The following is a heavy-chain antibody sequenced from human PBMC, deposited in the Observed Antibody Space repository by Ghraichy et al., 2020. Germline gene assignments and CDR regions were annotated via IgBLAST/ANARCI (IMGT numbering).Heavy chain of an antibody. V-gene: IGHV4-39*01. J-gene: IGHJ4*02. CDR3: ARHDSSGYDYFDY. CDR2: IYYSGST. D-gene: IGHD3-22*01. Sequence: SETLSLTCTVSGGSISSSSYYWGWIRQPPGKGLEWIGSIYYSGSTYYNPSLKSRVTISVDTSKNQFSLKLSSVTAADTAVYYCARHDSSGYDYFDYWGQGTLVTVSS. CDR1: GGSISSSSYY.